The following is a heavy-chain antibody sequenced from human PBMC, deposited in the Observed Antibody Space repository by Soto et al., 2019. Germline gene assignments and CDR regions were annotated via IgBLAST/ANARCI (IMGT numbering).Heavy chain of an antibody. CDR3: ARVRCSGGSCYAKQNYYYYGMDV. D-gene: IGHD2-15*01. Sequence: ASVKVSCKASGYTFTSYGISWVRQAPGQGLEWMGWISAYNGNTNYAQKLQGRVTMTTDTSTSTAYMELRSLRSDDTAVYYCARVRCSGGSCYAKQNYYYYGMDVWGQGTTVTVSS. J-gene: IGHJ6*02. V-gene: IGHV1-18*01. CDR2: ISAYNGNT. CDR1: GYTFTSYG.